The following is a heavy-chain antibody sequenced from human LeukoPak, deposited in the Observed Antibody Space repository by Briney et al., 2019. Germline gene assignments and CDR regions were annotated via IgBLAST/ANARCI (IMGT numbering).Heavy chain of an antibody. CDR1: GFTFSDYY. V-gene: IGHV3-11*01. D-gene: IGHD3-10*01. CDR3: ARDPLITMVRHGYFDY. J-gene: IGHJ4*02. CDR2: ISSSGSTI. Sequence: GGSLRLSCAASGFTFSDYYMSWIRQAPGKGLEWVSYISSSGSTIYYADSVKGRFTISRDNAKNSLYLQMNSLRAEDTAVYYCARDPLITMVRHGYFDYWGQGTLVTVSS.